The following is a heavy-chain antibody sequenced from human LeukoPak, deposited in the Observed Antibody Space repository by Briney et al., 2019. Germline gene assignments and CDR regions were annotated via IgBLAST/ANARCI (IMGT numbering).Heavy chain of an antibody. D-gene: IGHD3-22*01. V-gene: IGHV3-7*03. CDR2: IKEDGSER. CDR1: GFTFSSYW. J-gene: IGHJ4*02. CDR3: ARGGGYYYDH. Sequence: PGGSLRLSCSASGFTFSSYWMNWVRQTPGKGLEWVASIKEDGSERQYVDSVKGRFSISRDNTKGSLFLQLNSLRAEDTAVYYCARGGGYYYDHWGQGTLVTVSS.